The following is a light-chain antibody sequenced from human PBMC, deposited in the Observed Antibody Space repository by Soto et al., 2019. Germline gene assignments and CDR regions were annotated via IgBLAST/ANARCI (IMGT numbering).Light chain of an antibody. V-gene: IGKV3-15*01. CDR2: GAS. Sequence: EIVMTQSPATLSVSPGERATLSCRASQSVSRNLAWYQQKPGQAPMLLIYGASTRATGIPARFSGSGSGTEFTLTISSLQSEDFAVYYCQQYNTWWTFGQGTKVAIK. CDR1: QSVSRN. CDR3: QQYNTWWT. J-gene: IGKJ1*01.